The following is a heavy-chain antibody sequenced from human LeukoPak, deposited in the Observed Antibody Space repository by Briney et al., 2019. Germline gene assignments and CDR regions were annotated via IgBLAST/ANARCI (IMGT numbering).Heavy chain of an antibody. CDR1: GYSFTGYW. V-gene: IGHV5-10-1*01. CDR3: ARHSSRRGGWFDP. Sequence: GESLKISCKGSGYSFTGYWISWVRQMPGKGLEWMGRINPSDSYTDYSPSFQGHVTISADKSISTAFLQWSSLKASDSAMYYCARHSSRRGGWFDPWGPGTLVTVSS. D-gene: IGHD3-10*01. J-gene: IGHJ5*02. CDR2: INPSDSYT.